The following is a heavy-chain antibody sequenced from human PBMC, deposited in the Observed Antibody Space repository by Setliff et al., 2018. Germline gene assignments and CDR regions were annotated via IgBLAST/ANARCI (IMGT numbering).Heavy chain of an antibody. D-gene: IGHD1-26*01. Sequence: ASVKVSCKTSGYAFTDNYIHWVRQAPGQGLEWMGWINPKTGGTNLAQKFQGWVSMTRDTSITTAYMELSRLTSDDMAVYFCARDLLYSGSYLGYYYGMDVWGQGTTVTVSS. CDR1: GYAFTDNY. V-gene: IGHV1-2*04. CDR3: ARDLLYSGSYLGYYYGMDV. J-gene: IGHJ6*02. CDR2: INPKTGGT.